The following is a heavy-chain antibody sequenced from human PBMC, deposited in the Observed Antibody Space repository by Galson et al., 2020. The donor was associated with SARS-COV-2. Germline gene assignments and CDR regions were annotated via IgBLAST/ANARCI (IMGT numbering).Heavy chain of an antibody. J-gene: IGHJ4*02. CDR3: AKDGKGGYSGYDWLNYVDY. Sequence: GESLKISCAASGFTFSSYAMSWVRQAPGKGLEWVSAISGSGGSTYYADSVKGRFTISRDNSKNTLYLQMNSLRAEDTAVYYCAKDGKGGYSGYDWLNYVDYWGQGTLVTVSS. V-gene: IGHV3-23*01. D-gene: IGHD5-12*01. CDR2: ISGSGGST. CDR1: GFTFSSYA.